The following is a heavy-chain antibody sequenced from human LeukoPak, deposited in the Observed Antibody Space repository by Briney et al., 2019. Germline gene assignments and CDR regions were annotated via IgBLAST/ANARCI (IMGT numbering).Heavy chain of an antibody. D-gene: IGHD3-10*01. CDR3: ASSRGSGFHRQFFDF. CDR1: GYTSTGYY. V-gene: IGHV1-2*02. Sequence: AASVTVSCKASGYTSTGYYIHWVRQAPGQGLEWMGWINPNSGGTTFAQIFQGRVTMTWDTSITTAYMELSRLRSDDSAVYYCASSRGSGFHRQFFDFWGQGTLVTVSS. J-gene: IGHJ4*02. CDR2: INPNSGGT.